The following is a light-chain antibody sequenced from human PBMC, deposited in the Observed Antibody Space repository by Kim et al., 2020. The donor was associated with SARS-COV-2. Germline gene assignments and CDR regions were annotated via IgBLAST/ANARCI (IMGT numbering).Light chain of an antibody. Sequence: SSELTQDPAVSVALGQTVRSTCQGDSLRSYYASWYQQKPGQAPVLVIYGKNNRPSGIPDRFSGSSSGNTASLTITGAQAEDEADYYCNSRDSSGPVVFGGGTQLTVL. J-gene: IGLJ2*01. V-gene: IGLV3-19*01. CDR1: SLRSYY. CDR3: NSRDSSGPVV. CDR2: GKN.